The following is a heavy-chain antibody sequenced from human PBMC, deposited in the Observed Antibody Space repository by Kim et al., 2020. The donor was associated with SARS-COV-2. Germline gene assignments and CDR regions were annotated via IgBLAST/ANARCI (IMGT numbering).Heavy chain of an antibody. CDR2: INTNTGNP. J-gene: IGHJ5*02. D-gene: IGHD2-15*01. Sequence: ASVKVSCKASGYTFTNYAINWVRQAPGQGLEWMGWINTNTGNPTYAQGITGRFVFSLDTSVSTAYLQITSLKAEDTAIYYCARERGEYCSSGSCFPAFWFDPWGQGTLVTVSS. V-gene: IGHV7-4-1*02. CDR1: GYTFTNYA. CDR3: ARERGEYCSSGSCFPAFWFDP.